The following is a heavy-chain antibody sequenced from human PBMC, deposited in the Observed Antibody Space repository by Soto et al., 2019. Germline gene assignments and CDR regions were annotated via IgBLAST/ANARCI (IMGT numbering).Heavy chain of an antibody. CDR3: ARVRYYGTFVDY. J-gene: IGHJ4*02. D-gene: IGHD3-16*01. Sequence: SETLSLTCTVSGGSMSGYYWSWIRQPPGKGLEWIGYIYYSESTNYNPSLKSRVTMSVDTSKNQFSLKLSSLTAADTAVYYCARVRYYGTFVDYWGQGTLVTVSS. V-gene: IGHV4-59*01. CDR1: GGSMSGYY. CDR2: IYYSEST.